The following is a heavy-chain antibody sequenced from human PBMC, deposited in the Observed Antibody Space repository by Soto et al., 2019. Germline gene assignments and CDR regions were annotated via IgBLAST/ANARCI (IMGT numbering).Heavy chain of an antibody. CDR3: ARISSGPYYYYYGMDV. V-gene: IGHV2-70*11. J-gene: IGHJ6*02. D-gene: IGHD6-19*01. Sequence: SGPTLVNPTQTLTLTCTFSGFSLSTSGMCVSWIRQPPGKALEWLARIDWDDDKYYSTSLKTRLTISKDTSKNQVVLTMTNMDPVDTATYYCARISSGPYYYYYGMDVWGQGTTVTSP. CDR1: GFSLSTSGMC. CDR2: IDWDDDK.